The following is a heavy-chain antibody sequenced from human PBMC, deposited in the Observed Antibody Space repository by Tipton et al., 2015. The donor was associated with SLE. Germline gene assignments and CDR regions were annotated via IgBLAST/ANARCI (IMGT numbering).Heavy chain of an antibody. J-gene: IGHJ4*02. D-gene: IGHD1-26*01. V-gene: IGHV3-23*03. CDR1: GFTFSTYA. CDR3: AREGRGTPDY. CDR2: IYSGGST. Sequence: SLRLSCAASGFTFSTYAMSWVRQAPGKGLEWVSIIYSGGSTYCADSVKGRFTISRDTSKNTLFLQVNSLRAEDTAIYYCAREGRGTPDYWGQGTLVTVSS.